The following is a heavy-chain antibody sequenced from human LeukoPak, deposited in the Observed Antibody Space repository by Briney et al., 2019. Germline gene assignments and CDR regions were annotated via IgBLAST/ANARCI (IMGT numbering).Heavy chain of an antibody. Sequence: GGSLRLSCAASGFTFSSYGMHWVRQAPGKGLEWVAVVSYNGTNEKYADPVKGRFTISRDNSKNTLSLQMNSLRADDTAVCYCAKDWANGDYIDHWGQGTLVTVSS. CDR1: GFTFSSYG. J-gene: IGHJ4*02. CDR3: AKDWANGDYIDH. CDR2: VSYNGTNE. V-gene: IGHV3-30*18. D-gene: IGHD2-8*01.